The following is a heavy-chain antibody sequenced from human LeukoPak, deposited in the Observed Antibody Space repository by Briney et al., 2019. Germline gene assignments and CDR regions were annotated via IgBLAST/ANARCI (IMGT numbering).Heavy chain of an antibody. CDR1: GFTFTSSA. D-gene: IGHD3-9*01. J-gene: IGHJ4*02. CDR2: ISGSGHTT. Sequence: GGSLRLSCAASGFTFTSSAMSWVRQAPGKGLEWVSVISGSGHTTDYADSVKGRFTVSRDNSKNTLYLQMNSLRAEDTAVYFCAKEPHILTGYYTDYFDPWGQGTLVTVSS. V-gene: IGHV3-23*01. CDR3: AKEPHILTGYYTDYFDP.